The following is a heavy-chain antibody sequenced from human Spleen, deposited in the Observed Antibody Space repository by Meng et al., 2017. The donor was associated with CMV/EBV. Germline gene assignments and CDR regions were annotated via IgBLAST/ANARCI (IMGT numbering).Heavy chain of an antibody. CDR1: GYSLSSYS. CDR2: IYTSGST. D-gene: IGHD5-24*01. Sequence: QGQPLEWGRRLFEPSDTLSLHCAVSGYSLSSYSWSWIRQPAGKGLEWIGRIYTSGSTNYNPSLKSRVTMSVDTSKNQFSLKLSSVTAADTAVYYCARATITRRWGYNSYYFDYWGQGTLVTVSS. V-gene: IGHV4-59*10. J-gene: IGHJ4*02. CDR3: ARATITRRWGYNSYYFDY.